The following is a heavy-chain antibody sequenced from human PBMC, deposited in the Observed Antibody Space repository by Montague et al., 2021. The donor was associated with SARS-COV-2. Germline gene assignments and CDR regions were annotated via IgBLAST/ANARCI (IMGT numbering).Heavy chain of an antibody. Sequence: PALVKPTQTLTLTCTFSGFSLSTSGMCVSWIRQPPGKALEWLAXXXWXXXKYXSTSLKTRLTISKDTSKNPVVLTMINTDPVDTATYYCAREYSSGVYFDYWGQGTLVTVSS. D-gene: IGHD6-19*01. J-gene: IGHJ4*02. CDR1: GFSLSTSGMC. V-gene: IGHV2-70*01. CDR3: AREYSSGVYFDY. CDR2: XXWXXXK.